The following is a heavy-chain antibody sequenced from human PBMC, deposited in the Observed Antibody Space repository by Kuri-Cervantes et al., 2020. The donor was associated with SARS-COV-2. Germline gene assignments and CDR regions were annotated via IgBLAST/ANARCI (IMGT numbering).Heavy chain of an antibody. D-gene: IGHD6-13*01. CDR2: IYYSGST. CDR1: GGSFSGYY. V-gene: IGHV4-59*01. CDR3: ARVQGWVAAAGGYYYYYGMDV. J-gene: IGHJ6*02. Sequence: SETLSLTCAVYGGSFSGYYWSWIRQPPGKGLEWIGYIYYSGSTNYNPSLKSRVTISVDTSKNQFSLKLSSATAADTAVYYCARVQGWVAAAGGYYYYYGMDVWGQGTTVTVSS.